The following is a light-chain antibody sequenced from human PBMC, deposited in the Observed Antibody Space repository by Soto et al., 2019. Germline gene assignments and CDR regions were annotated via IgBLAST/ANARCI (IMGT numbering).Light chain of an antibody. CDR1: QRVSSH. CDR2: AAS. V-gene: IGKV3-15*01. Sequence: ETVMTHNPVTLSVSPGDTATLSCRASQRVSSHLAWYQQKPGQPPRLLIYAASTRATGIAGRFSGSGSETEFTLIIRSLQSEDSALYYCHQYNNWPWTFGQGSMVDIK. J-gene: IGKJ1*01. CDR3: HQYNNWPWT.